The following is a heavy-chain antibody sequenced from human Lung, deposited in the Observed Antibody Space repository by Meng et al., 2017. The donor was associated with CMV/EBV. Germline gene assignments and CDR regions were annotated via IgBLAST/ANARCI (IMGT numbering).Heavy chain of an antibody. J-gene: IGHJ3*02. CDR2: IIPIFGTA. V-gene: IGHV1-69*05. CDR1: GGTFSSYA. CDR3: ARGSRSGELLTFQFAFEN. Sequence: SXXVSXKASGGTFSSYAISWGRQAPGQGLEWMGGIIPIFGTANYAQKFQGRVTITTDESTSTAYMELSSLRSEDTAVYYCARGSRSGELLTFQFAFENWGQGXMVTVSS. D-gene: IGHD2-15*01.